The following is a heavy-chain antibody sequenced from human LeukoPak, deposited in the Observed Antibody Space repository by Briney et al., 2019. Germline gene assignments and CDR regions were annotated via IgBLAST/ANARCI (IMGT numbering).Heavy chain of an antibody. CDR1: GGSISSGSYY. CDR2: IYYSGST. J-gene: IGHJ4*02. V-gene: IGHV4-39*01. Sequence: SETLSLTCTVSGGSISSGSYYWGWIRQPPGKGLEWIGTIYYSGSTYYNPSLKSRVTISVDTSKNQFSLKLSSVTAADTAVYYCARLLRQQLAIDYWGQGTLVTVSS. CDR3: ARLLRQQLAIDY. D-gene: IGHD6-13*01.